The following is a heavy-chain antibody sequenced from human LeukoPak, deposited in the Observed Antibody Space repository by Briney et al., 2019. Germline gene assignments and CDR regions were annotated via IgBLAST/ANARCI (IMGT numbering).Heavy chain of an antibody. CDR1: GFTFSSCG. Sequence: PGGSLRLSCAASGFTFSSCGMHWVRQAPGKGLEWVAVIWYDGSNKYYADSVKGRFTISRDNSKNTLYLQMNSLRAEDTAVYYCAKDLWTTVTTNYFQHWGQGTLVTVSS. J-gene: IGHJ1*01. CDR2: IWYDGSNK. D-gene: IGHD4-17*01. CDR3: AKDLWTTVTTNYFQH. V-gene: IGHV3-33*06.